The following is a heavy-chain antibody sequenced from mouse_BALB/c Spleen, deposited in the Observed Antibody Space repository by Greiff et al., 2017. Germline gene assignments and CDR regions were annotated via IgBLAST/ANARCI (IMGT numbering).Heavy chain of an antibody. CDR3: ARSGYYAMDY. J-gene: IGHJ4*01. CDR1: GYTFTSYW. D-gene: IGHD1-3*01. Sequence: QVQLKESGAELVKPGASVKLSCKASGYTFTSYWMHWVKQRPGQGLEWIGEINPSNGRTNYNEKFKSKATLTVDKSSSTAYMQLSSLTSEDSAVYYCARSGYYAMDYWGQGTSVTVSS. CDR2: INPSNGRT. V-gene: IGHV1S81*02.